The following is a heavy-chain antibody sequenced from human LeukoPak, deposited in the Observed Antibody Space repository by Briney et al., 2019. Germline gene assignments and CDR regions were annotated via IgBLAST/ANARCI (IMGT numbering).Heavy chain of an antibody. Sequence: SCKASGGTFSSYAISWVRQAPGKGLEWVAVISYDGSNKYYADSVKGRFTISRDNSKNTLYLQMNSLRADDTAVYYCAKWEFYYASGSYFPLDYWGQGTLVTVSS. CDR2: ISYDGSNK. V-gene: IGHV3-30*04. CDR1: GGTFSSYA. CDR3: AKWEFYYASGSYFPLDY. J-gene: IGHJ4*02. D-gene: IGHD3-10*01.